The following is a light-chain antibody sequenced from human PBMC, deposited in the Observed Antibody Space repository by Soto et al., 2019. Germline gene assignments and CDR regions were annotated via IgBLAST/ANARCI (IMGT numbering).Light chain of an antibody. CDR3: QQYHDSPMNT. CDR2: GAS. CDR1: QSVRSTF. Sequence: VLPQSPDTLSLSPGDRVTLSCRASQSVRSTFLAWYQQKPGQAPRLLIYGASNRATGIPDRFSGSASGTDFTLTISRLDPDDSAVYYCQQYHDSPMNTFGQGTKLEIK. V-gene: IGKV3-20*01. J-gene: IGKJ2*01.